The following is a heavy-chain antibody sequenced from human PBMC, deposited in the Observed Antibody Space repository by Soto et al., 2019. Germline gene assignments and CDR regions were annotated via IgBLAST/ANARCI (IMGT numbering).Heavy chain of an antibody. CDR1: GYTFSRYG. CDR2: ISGYNGDT. Sequence: QGQLVQSGGEVKKPGASVKVSSKASGYTFSRYGISWVRQAPGQGLEWMGWISGYNGDTNYAQKFQGRVTMTIDTSTTTAYMELRSLTSDDTAVYYCAKNGQPPYYYYGLDVWGQGTTVTVSS. J-gene: IGHJ6*02. CDR3: AKNGQPPYYYYGLDV. V-gene: IGHV1-18*01. D-gene: IGHD2-8*01.